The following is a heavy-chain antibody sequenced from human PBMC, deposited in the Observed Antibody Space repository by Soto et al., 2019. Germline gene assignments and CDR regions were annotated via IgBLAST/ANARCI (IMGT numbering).Heavy chain of an antibody. D-gene: IGHD3-9*01. CDR1: GYTFTGYY. V-gene: IGHV1-2*04. J-gene: IGHJ3*02. Sequence: QVQLVQSGAEVKKPGASVKVSCKASGYTFTGYYMHWVRQAPGQGLEWMGWINPNSGGTNYAQKITGWVTITRDTSISPAYMELSRLRSDDTAVYYCARGPTRYDILTGYYNRCNDAFDIWGQGTMVTVSS. CDR2: INPNSGGT. CDR3: ARGPTRYDILTGYYNRCNDAFDI.